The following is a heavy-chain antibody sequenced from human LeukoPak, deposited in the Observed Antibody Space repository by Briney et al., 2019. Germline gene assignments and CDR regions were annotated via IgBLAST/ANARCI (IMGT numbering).Heavy chain of an antibody. J-gene: IGHJ4*02. CDR2: IYYSGST. V-gene: IGHV4-59*01. CDR1: GGSISSYY. CDR3: ASHEGYCSGGSCPFDY. D-gene: IGHD2-15*01. Sequence: PSETLSLTCTVSGGSISSYYWSWIRQPPGKGLEWIGYIYYSGSTNYNPSLKSRVTISVDTSKNQSSLKLSSVTAADTAVYYCASHEGYCSGGSCPFDYWGQGTLVTVSS.